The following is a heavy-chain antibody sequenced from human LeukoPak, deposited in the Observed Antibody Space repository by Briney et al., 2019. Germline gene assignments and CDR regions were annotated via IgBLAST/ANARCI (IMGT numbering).Heavy chain of an antibody. CDR3: ARSFHYYGSGGFDP. CDR1: GGTFSSYA. CDR2: IIPIFGTA. Sequence: ASVKVSCKASGGTFSSYAISWVRQAPGQGLEWMGGIIPIFGTANYAQKFQGRVTITTDESTSTAYMELSSLRSEDTAVYYCARSFHYYGSGGFDPWGQGTLVTVSS. J-gene: IGHJ5*02. D-gene: IGHD3-10*01. V-gene: IGHV1-69*05.